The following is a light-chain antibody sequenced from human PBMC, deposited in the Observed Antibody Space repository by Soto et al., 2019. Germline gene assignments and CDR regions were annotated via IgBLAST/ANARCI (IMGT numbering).Light chain of an antibody. CDR2: DVT. V-gene: IGLV2-11*01. CDR3: SLYTSENTYV. Sequence: QSVLTQPRSVSGSPGQSVTISCTGTSSDVGLYDYVCWYQQHPGKAPKLILYDVTKRPSGVPDRFSGSKSGNTDSLTISGLQAEDEPDYYCSLYTSENTYVCGNGTKVTV. CDR1: SSDVGLYDY. J-gene: IGLJ1*01.